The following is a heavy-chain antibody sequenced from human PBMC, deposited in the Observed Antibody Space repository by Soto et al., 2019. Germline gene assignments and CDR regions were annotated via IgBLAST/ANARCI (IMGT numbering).Heavy chain of an antibody. J-gene: IGHJ6*03. V-gene: IGHV4-39*01. Sequence: PSETLSLTCTVSGGSISSSSSSWGWIRQPPGKGLEWLGIISYSGSTYYSPSLKSRVTISVDASKNLFSLKLSSVTAADTAVHYCARTYVTDVVVVPASKDYMDVWGKGTTVTVSS. CDR3: ARTYVTDVVVVPASKDYMDV. CDR1: GGSISSSSSS. D-gene: IGHD2-2*01. CDR2: ISYSGST.